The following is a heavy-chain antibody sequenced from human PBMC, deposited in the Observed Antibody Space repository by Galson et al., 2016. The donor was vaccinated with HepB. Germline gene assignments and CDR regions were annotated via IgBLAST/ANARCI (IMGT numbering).Heavy chain of an antibody. V-gene: IGHV5-10-1*01. Sequence: QSGAEVKKPGESLRISCKGSGYSFTSYWISWVRQMPGKGLEWMGRIDPTDSYTNYSPSFQGHVTISADKSISTAYLQWSSLKASEPAMYYCARHSRAESGWYLGFDYWGQGTLVTVSS. J-gene: IGHJ4*02. CDR3: ARHSRAESGWYLGFDY. CDR1: GYSFTSYW. CDR2: IDPTDSYT. D-gene: IGHD6-19*01.